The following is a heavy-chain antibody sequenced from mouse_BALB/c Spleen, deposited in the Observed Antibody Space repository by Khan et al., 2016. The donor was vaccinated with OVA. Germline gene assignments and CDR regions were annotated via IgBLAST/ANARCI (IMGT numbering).Heavy chain of an antibody. CDR1: GYSITSEYT. J-gene: IGHJ3*01. CDR2: ITYSGNI. V-gene: IGHV3-2*02. Sequence: EVQLQESGPGLVKPSQSLSLTCTVTGYSITSEYTWNWFRQFPGNKLEWMGFITYSGNIRYNPSPKNRFSITRDTSKNQFFLQLNSVTSEDRATYYGARNDYYDYEPFPYWGQGTLVTVSA. CDR3: ARNDYYDYEPFPY. D-gene: IGHD2-4*01.